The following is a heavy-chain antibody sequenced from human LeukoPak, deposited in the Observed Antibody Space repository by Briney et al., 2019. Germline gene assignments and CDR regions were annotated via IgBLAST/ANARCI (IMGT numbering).Heavy chain of an antibody. CDR1: GFTVSSNY. J-gene: IGHJ3*02. CDR3: ARDREDSSGYYYVGDAFDI. CDR2: IYSGGST. Sequence: GGSLRLSCAASGFTVSSNYMSWVRQAPGKGLEWVSVIYSGGSTYYADSVKGRFTISRDNSKNTLYLQMNSLRAEDTAVYYCARDREDSSGYYYVGDAFDIWGQGTMVTVSS. V-gene: IGHV3-53*01. D-gene: IGHD3-22*01.